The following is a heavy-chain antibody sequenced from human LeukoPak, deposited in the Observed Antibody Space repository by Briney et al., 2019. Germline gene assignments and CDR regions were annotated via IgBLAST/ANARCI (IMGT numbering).Heavy chain of an antibody. CDR1: GFTFSSYS. CDR3: AKDSGIAVAGTDY. J-gene: IGHJ4*02. Sequence: GGSLRLSCAASGFTFSSYSMNWVRQAPGKGLEWVAVISYDGSNKYYADSVKGRFTISRDNSKNTLYLQMNSLRAEDTAVCYCAKDSGIAVAGTDYWGQGTLVTVSS. V-gene: IGHV3-30*18. D-gene: IGHD6-19*01. CDR2: ISYDGSNK.